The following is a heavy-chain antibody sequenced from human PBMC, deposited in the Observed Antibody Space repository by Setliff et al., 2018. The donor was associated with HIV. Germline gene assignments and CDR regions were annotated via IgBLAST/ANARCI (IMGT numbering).Heavy chain of an antibody. J-gene: IGHJ1*01. CDR3: ATHPRGTTQIED. V-gene: IGHV1-46*01. D-gene: IGHD1-1*01. CDR1: GYTFISYF. Sequence: ASVKVSCKASGYTFISYFMHWVRQAPGQGLEWMGTIDPSGGSTNYAQKFRGRVTMTRDASTSTVYMDLSSLRSEDTAVYYCATHPRGTTQIEDWGQGSLVTVSS. CDR2: IDPSGGST.